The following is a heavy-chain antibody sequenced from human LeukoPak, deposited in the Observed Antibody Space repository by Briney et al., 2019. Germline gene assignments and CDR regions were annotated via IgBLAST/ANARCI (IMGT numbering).Heavy chain of an antibody. J-gene: IGHJ6*02. CDR1: GFTFSSYA. CDR3: TTGLYCSSTSCYSHYYGMDV. Sequence: GGSLRLSCAASGFTFSSYAMSWVRQAPGKGLEWVSAISGSGGSTYYADSVKGRFTISRDNSKNTLYLQMNSLKTEDTAVYYCTTGLYCSSTSCYSHYYGMDVWGQGTTVTVSS. CDR2: ISGSGGST. D-gene: IGHD2-2*01. V-gene: IGHV3-23*01.